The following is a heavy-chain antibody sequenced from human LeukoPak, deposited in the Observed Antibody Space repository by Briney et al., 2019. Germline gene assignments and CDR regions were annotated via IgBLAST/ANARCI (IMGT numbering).Heavy chain of an antibody. CDR3: ARAPGYSYGYSLDY. V-gene: IGHV3-48*03. CDR2: ISSSGNTI. J-gene: IGHJ4*02. Sequence: GGSLRLSCAASGFTFSSYEMNWVRQAPGKGLEWVSYISSSGNTISYADSVKGRFTISRDNAKNLLYLQMNSLRAEDTAVYYCARAPGYSYGYSLDYWGQGALVTVSS. CDR1: GFTFSSYE. D-gene: IGHD5-18*01.